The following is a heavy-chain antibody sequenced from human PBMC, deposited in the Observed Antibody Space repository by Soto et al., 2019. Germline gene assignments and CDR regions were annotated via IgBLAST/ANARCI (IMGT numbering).Heavy chain of an antibody. J-gene: IGHJ5*02. Sequence: GGSLRLSCAASGFTFSSYWMSWVRQAPGKGLEWVANIKQDGSEKYYVDSVKGRFTISRDNAKNSLYLQMNSLRAEDTAVYYCARVLWFGSTNWFDPWGQGTLVTVSS. CDR3: ARVLWFGSTNWFDP. V-gene: IGHV3-7*01. CDR2: IKQDGSEK. D-gene: IGHD3-10*01. CDR1: GFTFSSYW.